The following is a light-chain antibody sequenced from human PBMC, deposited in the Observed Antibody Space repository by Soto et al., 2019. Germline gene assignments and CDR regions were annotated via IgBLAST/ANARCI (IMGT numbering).Light chain of an antibody. CDR1: SSNIGSNT. CDR3: ASWDDGLNGPV. V-gene: IGLV1-36*01. J-gene: IGLJ2*01. Sequence: QSVLTQPPSVSAAPRQRVTISCSGSSSNIGSNTVSWYQQIPGKTPQLLIFFADLLSSGVSDRFSGSKSGASASLAISGLQSDDEAEYYCASWDDGLNGPVFGGGTKLTVL. CDR2: FAD.